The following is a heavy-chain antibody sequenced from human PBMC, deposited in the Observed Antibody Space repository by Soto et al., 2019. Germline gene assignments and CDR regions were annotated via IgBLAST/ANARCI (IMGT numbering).Heavy chain of an antibody. V-gene: IGHV2-5*02. D-gene: IGHD3-22*01. CDR3: AHGDGSYYDSSDRLGFDP. J-gene: IGHJ5*02. CDR1: AFSLRTRGVG. Sequence: QITLKESGPTLVKPTQTLTLTCTFSAFSLRTRGVGVGWIRQPPGKALEWLALIYWDDDKRYNPSLKSRLTITKDASRNQVVLTMTNIDPVDTGTYYCAHGDGSYYDSSDRLGFDPWGQGTLVTVSS. CDR2: IYWDDDK.